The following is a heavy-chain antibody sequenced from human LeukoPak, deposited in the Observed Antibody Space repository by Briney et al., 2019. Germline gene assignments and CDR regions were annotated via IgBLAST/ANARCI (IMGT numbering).Heavy chain of an antibody. CDR1: GFTFSSYA. CDR2: ISGSGGST. J-gene: IGHJ4*02. D-gene: IGHD7-27*01. Sequence: PGGSLRLSCAASGFTFSSYAMSWVRQAPGKGLEWVSAISGSGGSTYYADSVKGRFIISRDNSQNTLFLQMNSLRVEDTAVYYCAKRANWGSMNYFDYWGQGTLVSVSS. V-gene: IGHV3-23*01. CDR3: AKRANWGSMNYFDY.